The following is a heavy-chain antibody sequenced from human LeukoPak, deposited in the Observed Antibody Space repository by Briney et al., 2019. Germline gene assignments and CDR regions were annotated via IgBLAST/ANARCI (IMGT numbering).Heavy chain of an antibody. CDR3: ARGYSGYAHFDY. V-gene: IGHV4-59*01. D-gene: IGHD5-12*01. J-gene: IGHJ4*02. CDR2: IYYSGST. Sequence: SETLSLTCAVYGGSFSSYYWSWIRQPPGKGLEWIGYIYYSGSTNYNPSLKSRVTISVDTSKNQFSLKLSSVTAADTAIYYCARGYSGYAHFDYWGQGTLVTVSS. CDR1: GGSFSSYY.